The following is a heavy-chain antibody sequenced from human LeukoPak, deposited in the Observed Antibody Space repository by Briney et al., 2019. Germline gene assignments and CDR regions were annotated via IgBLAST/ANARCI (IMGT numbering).Heavy chain of an antibody. CDR3: AKGGNYYGSGPTLDY. Sequence: GGSLRLSCVTFRFTFSGYGMHWVRQAPGKGLEWVTFIRYDGSDEYYADSVKGRFTISRDNSKKTLYLQMNNLRVEDTAVYYCAKGGNYYGSGPTLDYWGQGTLVTVSS. J-gene: IGHJ4*02. V-gene: IGHV3-30*02. D-gene: IGHD3-10*01. CDR2: IRYDGSDE. CDR1: RFTFSGYG.